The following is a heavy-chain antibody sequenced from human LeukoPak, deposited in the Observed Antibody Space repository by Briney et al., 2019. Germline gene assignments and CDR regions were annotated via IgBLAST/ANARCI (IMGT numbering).Heavy chain of an antibody. V-gene: IGHV4-59*01. D-gene: IGHD4-23*01. Sequence: SETLSLTCTVSGGSISSYYWSWIRQPPGKGLEWIGYIYYSGSTNYNPSLKSRVTISVDTSKNQFSLKLSSVTAADTAVYYCARGKLWDMTTVVTPYYFDYWGQGTLVTVSS. CDR1: GGSISSYY. CDR2: IYYSGST. CDR3: ARGKLWDMTTVVTPYYFDY. J-gene: IGHJ4*02.